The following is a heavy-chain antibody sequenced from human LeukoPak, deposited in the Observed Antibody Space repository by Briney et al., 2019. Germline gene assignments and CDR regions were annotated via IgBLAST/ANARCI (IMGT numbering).Heavy chain of an antibody. CDR1: GGSFSSESYY. Sequence: SETLSLTCTVSGGSFSSESYYWGWIRQPPGRGLEWIGTIYYSGRTYYNPSLKSRVTISVDTSKNQFSLKLSSVTAADTAVYYCARGRYRYCSSTSCLNWFDPWGQGTLVTVSS. J-gene: IGHJ5*02. CDR2: IYYSGRT. V-gene: IGHV4-39*07. D-gene: IGHD2-2*01. CDR3: ARGRYRYCSSTSCLNWFDP.